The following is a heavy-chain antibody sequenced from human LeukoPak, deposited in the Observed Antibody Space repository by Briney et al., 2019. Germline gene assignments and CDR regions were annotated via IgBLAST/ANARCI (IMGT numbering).Heavy chain of an antibody. Sequence: PGRSLRLSCAASGFTFSSYAMHWVRQAPGKGLEWVAVISYDGSNKYYADSVKGRFTISRDNSKNTLYLQMNSLRAEDTAVYYCAKDSHRLWFGDGSEYWGQGTLVTVSS. CDR1: GFTFSSYA. D-gene: IGHD3-10*01. V-gene: IGHV3-30-3*01. CDR3: AKDSHRLWFGDGSEY. J-gene: IGHJ4*02. CDR2: ISYDGSNK.